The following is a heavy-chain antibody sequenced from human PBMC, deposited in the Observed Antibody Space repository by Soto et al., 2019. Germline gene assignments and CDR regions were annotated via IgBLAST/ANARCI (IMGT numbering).Heavy chain of an antibody. CDR3: ARGSWSSGCDY. D-gene: IGHD1-26*01. V-gene: IGHV3-33*01. Sequence: QVQLVESGGGVVQPGRSLRLSCAASGFTFSSYGMHWVRQAPGKGLEWVAVIWYDGSNKYYADSVKGRFTISRDNSKNTLYLQMNSLRAEDTAVYYCARGSWSSGCDYWGQGTLVTVSS. J-gene: IGHJ4*02. CDR2: IWYDGSNK. CDR1: GFTFSSYG.